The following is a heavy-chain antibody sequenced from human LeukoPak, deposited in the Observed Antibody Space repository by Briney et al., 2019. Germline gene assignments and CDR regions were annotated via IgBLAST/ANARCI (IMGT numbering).Heavy chain of an antibody. V-gene: IGHV3-30-3*01. J-gene: IGHJ5*02. D-gene: IGHD6-6*01. CDR1: GFTFSSYA. Sequence: GGSLRLSCAAFGFTFSSYALHWVRQAPGKGLEWVSVISYDGGKEYYADSVKGRFTISRDNSKNTLYLQMNSLRGEDTAVYYCARDRNSASSNNWFDPWGQGTLVTVSS. CDR2: ISYDGGKE. CDR3: ARDRNSASSNNWFDP.